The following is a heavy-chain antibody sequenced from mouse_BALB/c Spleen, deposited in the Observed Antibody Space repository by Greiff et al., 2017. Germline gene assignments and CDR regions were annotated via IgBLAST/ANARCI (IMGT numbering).Heavy chain of an antibody. J-gene: IGHJ3*01. CDR2: ISSGSSTI. CDR1: GFTFSSFG. Sequence: EVQLVESGGGLVQPGGSRKLSCAASGFTFSSFGMHWVRQAPEKGLEWVAYISSGSSTIYYADTVKGRFTISRDNPKNTLFLQMTSLRSEDTAMYYCARSTSTMITTFAYWGQGTLVTVSA. D-gene: IGHD2-4*01. V-gene: IGHV5-17*02. CDR3: ARSTSTMITTFAY.